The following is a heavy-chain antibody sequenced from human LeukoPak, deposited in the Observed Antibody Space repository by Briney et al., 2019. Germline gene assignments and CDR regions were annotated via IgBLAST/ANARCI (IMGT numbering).Heavy chain of an antibody. CDR2: ISGSGTI. CDR3: ARVMDTGYGGKLLGYYYYMDV. J-gene: IGHJ6*03. CDR1: GGSINSY. D-gene: IGHD4/OR15-4a*01. Sequence: SETLSLTCTVSGGSINSYWSWIRQPAGKGLEWIGRISGSGTITYNPALQSRLSISIDTSKNQFSLKLSSVTAADTAVYYCARVMDTGYGGKLLGYYYYMDVWGKGTTVTVSS. V-gene: IGHV4-4*07.